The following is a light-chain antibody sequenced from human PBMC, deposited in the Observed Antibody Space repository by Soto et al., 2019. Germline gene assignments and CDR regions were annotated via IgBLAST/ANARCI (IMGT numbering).Light chain of an antibody. V-gene: IGKV3-15*01. CDR3: QQYNNWPST. CDR2: DAS. CDR1: QSVSSN. J-gene: IGKJ1*01. Sequence: EIVMTQSPATLSVSPGERATLSCRARQSVSSNLAWYQQKPGQAPRLLIYDASARATGIPARFSGSGSGTEFTLTISSLQSEDFAVYYCQQYNNWPSTFGQGTKVEIK.